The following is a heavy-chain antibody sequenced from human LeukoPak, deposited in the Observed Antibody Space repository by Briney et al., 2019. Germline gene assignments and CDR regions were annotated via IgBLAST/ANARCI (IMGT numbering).Heavy chain of an antibody. V-gene: IGHV3-21*01. Sequence: GGSLRLSCAASGFTFSSYSMNWVRRAPGKGLEWVSSISSSSSYIYYADSVKGRFTISRDNAKNSLYLQMNSLRAEDTAVYYCASYSSDFDYWGQGTLVTVSS. CDR1: GFTFSSYS. J-gene: IGHJ4*02. D-gene: IGHD5-18*01. CDR2: ISSSSSYI. CDR3: ASYSSDFDY.